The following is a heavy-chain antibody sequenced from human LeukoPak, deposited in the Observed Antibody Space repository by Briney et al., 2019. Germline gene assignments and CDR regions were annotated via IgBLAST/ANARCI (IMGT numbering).Heavy chain of an antibody. CDR2: IKTDGSQI. Sequence: GGSLRLSCAASGFTFSSYTMNWVRQAPGKGLEWVANIKTDGSQIYYVDSVKGRFTISRDNAKNSLYLQMNSLRVEDTAVYYCARDLNWETYWGQGTLVSVSS. CDR1: GFTFSSYT. J-gene: IGHJ4*02. D-gene: IGHD7-27*01. V-gene: IGHV3-7*01. CDR3: ARDLNWETY.